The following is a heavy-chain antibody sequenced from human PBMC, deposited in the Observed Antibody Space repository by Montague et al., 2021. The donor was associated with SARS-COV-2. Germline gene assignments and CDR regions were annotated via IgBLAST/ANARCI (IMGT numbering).Heavy chain of an antibody. CDR1: GGSISSGGYY. J-gene: IGHJ5*02. Sequence: TLSLTCTVSGGSISSGGYYWSWIRQHPGKGLERIGYIYYSGSTYSNPSLKSRVTISVDTSKNQFSLKLSSVTAADTAVYYCARARRGSGSGSYFDILVNWFDPWGQGTLVTVSS. CDR2: IYYSGST. D-gene: IGHD3-10*01. CDR3: ARARRGSGSGSYFDILVNWFDP. V-gene: IGHV4-31*03.